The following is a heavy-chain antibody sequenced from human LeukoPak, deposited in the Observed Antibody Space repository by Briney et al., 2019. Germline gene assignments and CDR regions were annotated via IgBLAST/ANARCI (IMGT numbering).Heavy chain of an antibody. D-gene: IGHD3-10*01. CDR1: GFTFSSYS. V-gene: IGHV3-21*01. J-gene: IGHJ4*02. CDR2: ISSSSSYI. Sequence: PGGSLRLSCAASGFTFSSYSMNWVRHAPGKWLEWVSSISSSSSYIYYADSVKSRFTISRDNAKNSLYLQMNSLRAEDTAVYYCARDREPITMVRRVEYWGQGTLVTVSS. CDR3: ARDREPITMVRRVEY.